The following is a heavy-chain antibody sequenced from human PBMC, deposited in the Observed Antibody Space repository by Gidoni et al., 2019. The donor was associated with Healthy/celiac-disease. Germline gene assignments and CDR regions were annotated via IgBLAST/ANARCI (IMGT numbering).Heavy chain of an antibody. J-gene: IGHJ5*02. CDR1: GFSLSNARMG. D-gene: IGHD1-7*01. CDR2: IFSNDEK. Sequence: QVTLKESGPVLVKPTETLTLTRTVSGFSLSNARMGVSWIRQPPGKALEWLAHIFSNDEKPYSTSLKSRLTISKDTSKNQVVLTMTNMDPVDTATYYCARSYGENWNYLDGGFDPWGQGTLVTVSS. V-gene: IGHV2-26*01. CDR3: ARSYGENWNYLDGGFDP.